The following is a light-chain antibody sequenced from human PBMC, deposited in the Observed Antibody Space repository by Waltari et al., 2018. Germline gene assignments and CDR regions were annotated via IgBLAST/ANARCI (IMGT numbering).Light chain of an antibody. CDR2: GAS. V-gene: IGKV1-8*01. Sequence: AIQMTQSPSSFSASTGDRVTITCRASQGISSYVAWYQQKPGKAPNLLIYGASTLQSGVPSRFSGSGSGTDFTLTISCLQSEDFATYYCQQHYTYPWTFGQGTNVEIK. J-gene: IGKJ1*01. CDR3: QQHYTYPWT. CDR1: QGISSY.